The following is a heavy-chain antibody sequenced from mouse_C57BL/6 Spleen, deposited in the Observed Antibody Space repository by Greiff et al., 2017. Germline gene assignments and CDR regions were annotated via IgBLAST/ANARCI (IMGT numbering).Heavy chain of an antibody. D-gene: IGHD2-3*01. CDR3: ARLRDGYSAY. CDR1: GYAFTNYL. J-gene: IGHJ3*01. Sequence: QVQLQQSGAELVRPGASVKVSCKASGYAFTNYLIEWVKQRPGQGLEWIGVINPGSGGTNYNEKFKGKATLTADKSSSTAYMQLSSLTSEDSAVYFCARLRDGYSAYWGQGTLVTVSA. CDR2: INPGSGGT. V-gene: IGHV1-54*01.